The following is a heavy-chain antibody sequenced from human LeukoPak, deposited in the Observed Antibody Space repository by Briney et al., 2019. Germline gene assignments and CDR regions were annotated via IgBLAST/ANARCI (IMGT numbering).Heavy chain of an antibody. CDR2: ISGSGDNT. V-gene: IGHV3-23*01. Sequence: GGSLRLSCAVSGFTYRSHAMSWVRQAPGKGLEWVSGISGSGDNTYYADSVKGRFTISRDNSKNTLYVQVNSLGTEDTAAYYCAKGSYYDSSGSFYFDYWGQGTLVTVSS. D-gene: IGHD3-22*01. CDR3: AKGSYYDSSGSFYFDY. CDR1: GFTYRSHA. J-gene: IGHJ4*02.